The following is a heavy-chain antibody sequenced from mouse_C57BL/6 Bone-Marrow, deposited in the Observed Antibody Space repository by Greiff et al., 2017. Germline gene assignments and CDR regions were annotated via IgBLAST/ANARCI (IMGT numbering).Heavy chain of an antibody. CDR3: ARLEFDGSSGDWYFDV. CDR2: IYPRVGST. CDR1: GYTFPSYD. J-gene: IGHJ1*03. V-gene: IGHV1-85*01. Sequence: VQLQQSGPELVKPGASVKLSCKASGYTFPSYDINWVKLRPGQGLEWIGWIYPRVGSTKYNEKFKGKATLTVDTSSSTAYVELHSLTSEDSAVYFCARLEFDGSSGDWYFDVWGTGTTVTVSS. D-gene: IGHD1-1*01.